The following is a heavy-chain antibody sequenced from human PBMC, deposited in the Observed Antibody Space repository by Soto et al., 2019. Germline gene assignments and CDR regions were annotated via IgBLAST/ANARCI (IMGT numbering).Heavy chain of an antibody. CDR2: IGTAGDT. D-gene: IGHD4-17*01. CDR1: GFTFSSYD. J-gene: IGHJ2*01. V-gene: IGHV3-13*01. Sequence: ALRLSCAASGFTFSSYDMHWVRQATGKGLEWVSAIGTAGDTYYPGSVKGRFTISRENAKNSLYLQMNSLRAGDTAVYYCARGSVYGDYVGYWYFDLWGRGTMVTVSS. CDR3: ARGSVYGDYVGYWYFDL.